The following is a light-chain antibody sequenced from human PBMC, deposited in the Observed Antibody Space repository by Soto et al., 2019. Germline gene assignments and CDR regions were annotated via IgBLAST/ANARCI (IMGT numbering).Light chain of an antibody. CDR3: QQHGTSPIT. CDR1: QSVRSTS. J-gene: IGKJ5*01. CDR2: GAS. Sequence: VLTQSPGTLSLSPGERATLSCRASQSVRSTSLVWYQQKPAQAPRLLIYGASNRATGIPDRFSGSGSGTDFTLTISRLEPEDFAVYYCQQHGTSPITFGQGTRLEIK. V-gene: IGKV3-20*01.